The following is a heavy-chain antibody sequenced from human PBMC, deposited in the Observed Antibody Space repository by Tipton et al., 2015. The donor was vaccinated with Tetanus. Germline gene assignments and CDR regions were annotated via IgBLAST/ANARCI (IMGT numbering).Heavy chain of an antibody. CDR1: GYNFISYW. V-gene: IGHV5-51*01. CDR2: IYPADSDI. D-gene: IGHD4-23*01. CDR3: ARHPRGNAGNPLYYFDH. J-gene: IGHJ4*02. Sequence: VQLVQSGAEVKKPGESLRISCKGSGYNFISYWIAWVRHMPGKGLEWMGVIYPADSDIRSSPSFQGQVTMSVDKSTSTAYLQWRSLQASDTAMYFCARHPRGNAGNPLYYFDHWGQGTLVIASS.